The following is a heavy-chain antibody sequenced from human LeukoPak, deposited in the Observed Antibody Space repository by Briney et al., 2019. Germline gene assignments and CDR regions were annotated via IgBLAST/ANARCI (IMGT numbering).Heavy chain of an antibody. V-gene: IGHV3-11*01. CDR3: AKDRVGSTAFDY. J-gene: IGHJ4*02. CDR2: ISGSGRTI. Sequence: KTGGSLRLSCAASGFTFSDHYMSWIRQAPGKGLEWVSYISGSGRTIYYADSVKGRFTISRDNAKNSLYLQMKSLRAEDTAVYYCAKDRVGSTAFDYWGQGTLVTVSS. CDR1: GFTFSDHY. D-gene: IGHD5/OR15-5a*01.